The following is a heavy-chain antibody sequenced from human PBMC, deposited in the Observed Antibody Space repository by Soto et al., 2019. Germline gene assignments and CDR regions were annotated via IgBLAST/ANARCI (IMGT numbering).Heavy chain of an antibody. CDR1: GFTFSSYE. V-gene: IGHV3-48*03. J-gene: IGHJ4*02. Sequence: PGGSLRLSCAASGFTFSSYEMNWVRQAPGKGLEWVSYISSSGSTIYYADSVKGRFTISRDNAKNSLYLQMNSLRAEDTAVYYCAKARWSYNFDYWGQGTLVTVSS. D-gene: IGHD4-4*01. CDR2: ISSSGSTI. CDR3: AKARWSYNFDY.